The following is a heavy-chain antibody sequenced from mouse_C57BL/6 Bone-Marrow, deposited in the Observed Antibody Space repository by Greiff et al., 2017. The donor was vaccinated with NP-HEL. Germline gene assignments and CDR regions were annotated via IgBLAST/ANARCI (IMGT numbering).Heavy chain of an antibody. CDR3: ARHSNDEGWYFDV. CDR2: IWSDGST. CDR1: GFSLTSYG. Sequence: VKLQESGPGLVAPSQSLSITCTVSGFSLTSYGVHWVRQPPGKGLEWLVVIWSDGSTTYNSALKSRLSISKDNSKSQVFLKMNSLQTDDTAMYYCARHSNDEGWYFDVWGTGTTVTVSS. J-gene: IGHJ1*03. D-gene: IGHD2-12*01. V-gene: IGHV2-6-1*01.